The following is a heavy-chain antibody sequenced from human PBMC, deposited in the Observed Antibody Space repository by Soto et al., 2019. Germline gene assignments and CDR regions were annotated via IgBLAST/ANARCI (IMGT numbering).Heavy chain of an antibody. V-gene: IGHV4-39*01. D-gene: IGHD3-10*01. CDR1: GGSFSSSSYY. CDR3: ARNSVTMVRGPYRPAYWYFDL. J-gene: IGHJ2*01. CDR2: IYYSGST. Sequence: QLQLQESGPGLVKPSETLSLTCTSSGGSFSSSSYYWGWIRQPPGKGLEGIGTIYYSGSTFYNPSLKSRVTISVDTSKNQFSLKLSSVTAADTAVYYCARNSVTMVRGPYRPAYWYFDLWGRGTLVTVSS.